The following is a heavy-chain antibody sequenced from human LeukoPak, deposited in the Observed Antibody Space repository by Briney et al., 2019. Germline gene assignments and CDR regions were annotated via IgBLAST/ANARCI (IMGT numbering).Heavy chain of an antibody. CDR2: TSGSGGNP. Sequence: GGSLRLSCSASGFAFSSYAMSWVRQAPGKGLEWVSITSGSGGNPYYADSVKGRFTISRDNSKNTLYLHMNRLRADDTALYYCAKDTGIILVRGAADYWGQGTLVTVSS. D-gene: IGHD3-10*01. J-gene: IGHJ4*02. CDR3: AKDTGIILVRGAADY. V-gene: IGHV3-23*01. CDR1: GFAFSSYA.